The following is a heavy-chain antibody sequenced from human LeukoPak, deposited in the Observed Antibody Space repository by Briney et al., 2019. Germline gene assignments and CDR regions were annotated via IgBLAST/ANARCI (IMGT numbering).Heavy chain of an antibody. CDR3: AHLSDKDFTHH. CDR2: IGTVGDI. J-gene: IGHJ4*02. CDR1: GFTFSTYP. Sequence: PGGSLRLSCAASGFTFSTYPMTWVRQAPGKGLEWVSTIGTVGDIYYADSVKGRFYISRDDSRDTVFLQMNSLRADVTAIYFCAHLSDKDFTHHWGQGALVTVSS. V-gene: IGHV3-23*01.